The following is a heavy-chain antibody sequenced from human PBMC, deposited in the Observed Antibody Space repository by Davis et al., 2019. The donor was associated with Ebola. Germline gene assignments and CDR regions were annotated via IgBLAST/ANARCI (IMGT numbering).Heavy chain of an antibody. D-gene: IGHD3-22*01. J-gene: IGHJ4*02. Sequence: PGGSLRLSCTASGFTFDDYAIHWVRQAPGRGLEWVSAISGSGGSTYYADSVKGRFTISRDNSKNTLYLQMNSLRAEDTAVYYCARVYSSGNFDCWGQGTLVTVSS. V-gene: IGHV3-23*01. CDR1: GFTFDDYA. CDR3: ARVYSSGNFDC. CDR2: ISGSGGST.